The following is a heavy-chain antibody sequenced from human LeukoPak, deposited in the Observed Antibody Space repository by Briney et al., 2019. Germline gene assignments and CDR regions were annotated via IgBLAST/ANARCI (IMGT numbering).Heavy chain of an antibody. CDR1: GFTFVNYA. V-gene: IGHV3-23*01. CDR3: ANAYDNGGYCFDH. Sequence: GGSLRLSCAASGFTFVNYAMSWVRQTPGKGLEWVSSISSRGESTFYADSVKGRFTISRDNSKNTLYLHISSLRAEKTAQYIYANAYDNGGYCFDHWGQGTLVTVPS. J-gene: IGHJ4*02. D-gene: IGHD3-22*01. CDR2: ISSRGEST.